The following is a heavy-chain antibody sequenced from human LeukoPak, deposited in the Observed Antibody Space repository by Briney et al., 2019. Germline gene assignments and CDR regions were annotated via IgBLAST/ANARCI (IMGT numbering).Heavy chain of an antibody. Sequence: PGGSLRLSCAASGFTFRSFVMHWVRQAPGKGLEWVAAISYEDGSNKYYADSVKGRFTISRDNSKYTVYLEMNSLRAEDTAIYYCAKEVLRDYFDYWGQGTLVTVSS. CDR3: AKEVLRDYFDY. J-gene: IGHJ4*02. D-gene: IGHD3-10*01. V-gene: IGHV3-30*04. CDR2: ISYEDGSNK. CDR1: GFTFRSFV.